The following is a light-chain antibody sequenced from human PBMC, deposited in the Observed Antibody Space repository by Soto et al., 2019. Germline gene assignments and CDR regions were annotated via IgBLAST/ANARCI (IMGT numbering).Light chain of an antibody. CDR2: GAS. CDR3: HQYSSAPYT. CDR1: QTIGNIF. Sequence: EIVLTQSPGTLSLSPGETATLSCRASQTIGNIFLFWYQQKPGQAPRLLIYGASSRATGIPDRFSGSGSGTDFTLTINRLEPEDFPVYYCHQYSSAPYTFGQGTNLEIK. J-gene: IGKJ2*01. V-gene: IGKV3-20*01.